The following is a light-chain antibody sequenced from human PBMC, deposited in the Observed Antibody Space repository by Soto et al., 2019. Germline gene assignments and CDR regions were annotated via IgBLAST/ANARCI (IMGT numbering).Light chain of an antibody. CDR2: GAS. V-gene: IGKV3-20*01. CDR1: QSVSSSN. Sequence: EIVLTQSPVTLSLSPGARATLSCRGSQSVSSSNLAWYQQKPGQAPRLLIYGASGRATSTADRFSGSGSGADFTLTISRLETEAFAVYYCQQYGVSEGPFGGGTKVDIK. J-gene: IGKJ4*01. CDR3: QQYGVSEGP.